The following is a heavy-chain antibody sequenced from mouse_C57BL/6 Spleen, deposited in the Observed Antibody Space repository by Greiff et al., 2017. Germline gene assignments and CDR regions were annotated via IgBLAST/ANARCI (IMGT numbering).Heavy chain of an antibody. D-gene: IGHD1-1*01. CDR1: GYTFTSYW. CDR2: INPSNGGT. Sequence: QVQLQQPGTELVKPGASVKLSCKASGYTFTSYWMHWVKQRPGQGLEWIGNINPSNGGTNYNEKFKSKATLTVDKSSSTAYMQLSSLTSEDSAVYYCALGGFITTVDYAMDYWGQGTSVTVSS. J-gene: IGHJ4*01. CDR3: ALGGFITTVDYAMDY. V-gene: IGHV1-53*01.